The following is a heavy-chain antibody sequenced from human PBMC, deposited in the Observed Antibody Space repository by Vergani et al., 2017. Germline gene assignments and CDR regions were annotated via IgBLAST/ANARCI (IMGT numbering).Heavy chain of an antibody. CDR1: GGSISSYY. CDR3: ARDQYYDFWSGSFHWFDP. CDR2: INHSGST. J-gene: IGHJ5*02. V-gene: IGHV4-59*12. Sequence: QVQLQESGPGLVKPSETLSLTCTVSGGSISSYYWSWIRQPPGKGLEWIGEINHSGSTNYNPSLKSRVTISVDTSKNQFSLKLSSVTAADTAVYYCARDQYYDFWSGSFHWFDPWGQGTLVTVSS. D-gene: IGHD3-3*01.